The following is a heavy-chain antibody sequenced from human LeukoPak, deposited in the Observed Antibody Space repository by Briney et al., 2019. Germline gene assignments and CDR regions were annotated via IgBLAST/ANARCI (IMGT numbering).Heavy chain of an antibody. D-gene: IGHD6-6*01. V-gene: IGHV4-59*01. CDR2: IYYSGTT. CDR3: ARLLQQLV. CDR1: GGSISSYY. Sequence: SETLSLTCTVSGGSISSYYWSWIRQPPGKGLEWIGCIYYSGTTNYNPSLKSRVTMSVDTSKNQFSLKLNSVTAADTAVYYCARLLQQLVWGQGTLVTVSS. J-gene: IGHJ4*02.